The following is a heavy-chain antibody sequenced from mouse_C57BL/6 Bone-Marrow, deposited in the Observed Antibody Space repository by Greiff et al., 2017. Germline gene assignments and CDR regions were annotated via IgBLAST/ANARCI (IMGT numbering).Heavy chain of an antibody. Sequence: VQLQQPGAELVMPGASVKLSCKASGYTFTSYWLHWVKQRPGQGLEWIGEIAPSDSYTNYNQKFKGKSTLTVDKSSSTAYMQLSSLTSEDSAVYYCARFIYYYGSSSYWYFDVWGTGTTVTVSS. J-gene: IGHJ1*03. CDR1: GYTFTSYW. D-gene: IGHD1-1*01. CDR2: IAPSDSYT. V-gene: IGHV1-69*01. CDR3: ARFIYYYGSSSYWYFDV.